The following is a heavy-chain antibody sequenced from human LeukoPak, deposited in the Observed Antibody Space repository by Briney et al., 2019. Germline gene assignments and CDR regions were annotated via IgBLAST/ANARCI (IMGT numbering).Heavy chain of an antibody. CDR1: GYISSTNW. D-gene: IGHD5-12*01. J-gene: IGHJ4*02. Sequence: GESLKISCRASGYISSTNWIGWVLQMPGKGLEWMGVIYPGDSDTTYSPSFQGQVTISADKSISTAYLQWSSLKASDTAMYYCGRGGYSGYEFDCWGPGTLVTVSS. CDR2: IYPGDSDT. V-gene: IGHV5-51*01. CDR3: GRGGYSGYEFDC.